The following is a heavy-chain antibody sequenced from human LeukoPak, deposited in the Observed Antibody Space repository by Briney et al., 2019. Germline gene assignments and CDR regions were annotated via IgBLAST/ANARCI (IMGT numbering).Heavy chain of an antibody. CDR3: ARIRCGHSGSVCYNH. CDR2: ISHTEGT. J-gene: IGHJ1*01. CDR1: GVSINDYY. Sequence: PSETLSLTCGVFGVSINDYYWRWIRQSPGKGLEWIGEISHTEGTRYNPSLESRVTMSVGTSENQLSLKLIFVTAADTAVYYCARIRCGHSGSVCYNHWGLGTLVTVSS. D-gene: IGHD3-9*01. V-gene: IGHV4-34*01.